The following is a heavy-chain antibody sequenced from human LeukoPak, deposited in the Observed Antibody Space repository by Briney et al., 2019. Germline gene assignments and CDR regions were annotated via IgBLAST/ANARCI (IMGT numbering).Heavy chain of an antibody. CDR2: ISSSSSYI. CDR1: GFTFSSYS. J-gene: IGHJ4*02. Sequence: GGSLRLSCAASGFTFSSYSMNWVCQAPGKGLEWVSSISSSSSYIYYADSVKGRFTISRDNAKNSLYLQMNSLRAEDTAVYYCAARLNYYGSGVDYWGQGTLVTVSS. CDR3: AARLNYYGSGVDY. V-gene: IGHV3-21*01. D-gene: IGHD3-10*01.